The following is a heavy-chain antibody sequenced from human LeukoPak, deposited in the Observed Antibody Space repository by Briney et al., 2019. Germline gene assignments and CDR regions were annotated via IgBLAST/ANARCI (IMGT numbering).Heavy chain of an antibody. CDR3: ARGGKQWRGGNYFDS. CDR2: IRYDGSNK. CDR1: GFTFSSYG. J-gene: IGHJ4*02. Sequence: PGGSLRLSCGASGFTFSSYGMHWVRQAPGKGLEWVAFIRYDGSNKYYADSVKGRFTISRDNFKNTLYLQMNSLRAEDTAVYYCARGGKQWRGGNYFDSWGQGTLVAVSS. V-gene: IGHV3-30*02. D-gene: IGHD6-19*01.